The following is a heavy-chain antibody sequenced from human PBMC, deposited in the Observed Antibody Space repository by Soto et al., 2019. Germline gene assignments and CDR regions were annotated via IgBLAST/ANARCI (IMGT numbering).Heavy chain of an antibody. CDR2: IYPGDSDT. CDR3: ARQGSNGAYYYYGMDV. D-gene: IGHD3-16*01. J-gene: IGHJ6*02. Sequence: HGASLKISCNGSGYRFSSYWIAWVRQMPGKGLEWMGIIYPGDSDTRYSPSFEGQVTISADKSNSTAYLQWSSLKASDTAMYYCARQGSNGAYYYYGMDVWGQGTTVTVSS. CDR1: GYRFSSYW. V-gene: IGHV5-51*01.